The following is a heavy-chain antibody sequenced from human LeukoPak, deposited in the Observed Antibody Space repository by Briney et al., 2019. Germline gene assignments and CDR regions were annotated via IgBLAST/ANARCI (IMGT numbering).Heavy chain of an antibody. CDR3: ARVTRTFYDILTGRSREGRFDY. V-gene: IGHV4-31*03. Sequence: SETLSLTCTVSGGSIISGGYDWRWIRQHPGKGLEWIGYTYYSGSTYYNPSLKSRVTVSADTSKNQFSLKLRSVTAADTAVYYCARVTRTFYDILTGRSREGRFDYWGQGTLVTVSS. CDR2: TYYSGST. J-gene: IGHJ4*02. CDR1: GGSIISGGYD. D-gene: IGHD3-9*01.